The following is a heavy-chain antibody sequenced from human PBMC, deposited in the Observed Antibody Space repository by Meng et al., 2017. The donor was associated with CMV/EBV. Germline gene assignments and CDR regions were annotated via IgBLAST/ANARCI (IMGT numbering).Heavy chain of an antibody. CDR3: ARDPRDGYNLPLDY. CDR2: INSDGSST. J-gene: IGHJ4*02. D-gene: IGHD5-24*01. V-gene: IGHV3-74*01. Sequence: GGSLRLSCAASGIAVTDNYMSWVRQAPGMGPQWVSRINSDGSSTSYADSVKGRFTISRDNAKNTLYLQMNSLRAEDTAVYYCARDPRDGYNLPLDYWGQGTLVTVSS. CDR1: GIAVTDNY.